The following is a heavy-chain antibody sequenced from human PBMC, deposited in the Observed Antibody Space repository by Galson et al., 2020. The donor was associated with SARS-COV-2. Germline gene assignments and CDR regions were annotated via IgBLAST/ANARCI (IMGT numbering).Heavy chain of an antibody. CDR3: AKGPLSPALNYYYYGMDV. CDR2: ISYDGSNK. J-gene: IGHJ6*02. CDR1: GFTFSSYG. D-gene: IGHD2-2*01. V-gene: IGHV3-30*18. Sequence: GESLKISCAASGFTFSSYGMHWVRQAPGKGLEWVAVISYDGSNKYYADSVKGRFTISRDNSKNTLYLQMNSLRAEDTAVYYCAKGPLSPALNYYYYGMDVWGQGTTVTVSS.